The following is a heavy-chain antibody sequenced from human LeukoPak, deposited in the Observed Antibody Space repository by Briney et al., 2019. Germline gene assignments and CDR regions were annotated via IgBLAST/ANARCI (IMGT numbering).Heavy chain of an antibody. CDR2: INPNSGGT. J-gene: IGHJ3*02. Sequence: ASVKVSCKASGYTFTGYYMHWVRQAPGQGLEWMGWINPNSGGTNYAQKFQGRVTMTRDTSISTAYMELSRLRSDDTAVYYCAIPAYYDYVWGSYPPHAFDIWGQGTMVTVSS. V-gene: IGHV1-2*02. CDR1: GYTFTGYY. D-gene: IGHD3-16*02. CDR3: AIPAYYDYVWGSYPPHAFDI.